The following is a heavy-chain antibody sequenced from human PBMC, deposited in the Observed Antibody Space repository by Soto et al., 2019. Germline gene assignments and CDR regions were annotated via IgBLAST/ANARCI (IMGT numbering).Heavy chain of an antibody. CDR1: GDSVSSNSAA. J-gene: IGHJ4*02. CDR3: ARDSPSGWYGYFDY. CDR2: TYYRSKWYT. Sequence: SQTLSLTCAISGDSVSSNSAAWNWIRQSPSRGLEWPGRTYYRSKWYTDYAVSVKSRITITPDTSKNQFSLQLNSVTPEATAVHYCARDSPSGWYGYFDYWRQGTLVTVSS. D-gene: IGHD6-19*01. V-gene: IGHV6-1*01.